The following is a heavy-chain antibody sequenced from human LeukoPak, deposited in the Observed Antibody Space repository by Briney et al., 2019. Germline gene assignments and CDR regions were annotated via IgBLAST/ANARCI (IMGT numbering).Heavy chain of an antibody. CDR3: ATHCSNTRCYDS. CDR2: ISGSGGST. Sequence: PGGSLRLSCAASGFTFSSYAMNWVRQAPGKGLEWVSGISGSGGSTYYADSVKGRFTISRDNSKSTLYLQMNSLRAEDTAVYYCATHCSNTRCYDSWGQGTLVTISS. CDR1: GFTFSSYA. J-gene: IGHJ4*02. V-gene: IGHV3-23*01. D-gene: IGHD2-2*01.